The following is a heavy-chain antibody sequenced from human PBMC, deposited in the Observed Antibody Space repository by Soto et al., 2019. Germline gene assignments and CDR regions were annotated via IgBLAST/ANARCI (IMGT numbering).Heavy chain of an antibody. Sequence: SETLSLTCTVSGGSISSGGYYWSWIRQHPGKGLEWIGYIYYSGSTYYNPSLKSRVTISVDTSKNQFSLKLSSVTAADTAVYYCVRRTAHDAFDIWGQGTMVTVSS. V-gene: IGHV4-31*03. J-gene: IGHJ3*02. CDR3: VRRTAHDAFDI. CDR1: GGSISSGGYY. CDR2: IYYSGST. D-gene: IGHD5-18*01.